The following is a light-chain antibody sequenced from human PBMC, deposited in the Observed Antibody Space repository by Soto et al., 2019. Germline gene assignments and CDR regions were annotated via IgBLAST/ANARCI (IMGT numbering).Light chain of an antibody. J-gene: IGKJ2*01. CDR3: QQYGGVPYT. V-gene: IGKV3-20*01. CDR1: ESISRDY. CDR2: GAS. Sequence: EIVLTQSPGTLSLSPGQRATLSCRASESISRDYLAWCQQRLGQAPRLLIYGASSGATGIPDRFSGSGFGSDFALTMGRLERENFEIFLCQQYGGVPYTFGQGTKLDIK.